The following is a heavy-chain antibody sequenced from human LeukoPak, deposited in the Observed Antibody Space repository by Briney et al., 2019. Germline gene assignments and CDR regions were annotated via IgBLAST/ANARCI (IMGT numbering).Heavy chain of an antibody. V-gene: IGHV4-61*01. CDR1: GGSVSSGSYY. D-gene: IGHD2-21*02. J-gene: IGHJ5*02. Sequence: SETLSLTCTVSGGSVSSGSYYWSWIRQPPGKGLEWIGYIYYSGSTNYNPSLKSRVTISVDTSKNQFSLKLSSVTAADTAVYYCASEVVVVTAYAGWSDPWGQGTLVTVSS. CDR2: IYYSGST. CDR3: ASEVVVVTAYAGWSDP.